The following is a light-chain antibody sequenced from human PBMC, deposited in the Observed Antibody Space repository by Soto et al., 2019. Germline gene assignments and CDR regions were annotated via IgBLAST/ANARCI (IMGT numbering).Light chain of an antibody. CDR3: CSYTSSSTYV. V-gene: IGLV2-14*01. CDR1: SSDVGGYN. J-gene: IGLJ1*01. CDR2: DVN. Sequence: QSVLTQPASVSGSPGQSITISCTGTSSDVGGYNVSWYQQHPGKAPKLMIFDVNNRPSGVSNRFPGSKSGNTASLTISGLQAEDEADYYCCSYTSSSTYVFGTGTKVTVL.